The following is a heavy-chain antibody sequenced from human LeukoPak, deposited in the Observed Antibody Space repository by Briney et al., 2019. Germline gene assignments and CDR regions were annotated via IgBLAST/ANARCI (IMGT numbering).Heavy chain of an antibody. Sequence: SETLSLTCTVSGGSITSSTSYWGWIRQPPGKGLEWIGTIYYSGSTYYNPSLKSRVTISVDKSKNQFSLKLSSVTAADTAVYYCARRDYDYVWGSYRSLYYFDYWGQGTLVTVSS. J-gene: IGHJ4*02. CDR3: ARRDYDYVWGSYRSLYYFDY. CDR2: IYYSGST. D-gene: IGHD3-16*02. V-gene: IGHV4-39*07. CDR1: GGSITSSTSY.